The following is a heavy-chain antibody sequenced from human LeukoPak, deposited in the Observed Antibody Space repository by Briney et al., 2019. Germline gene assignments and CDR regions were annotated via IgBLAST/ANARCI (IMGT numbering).Heavy chain of an antibody. V-gene: IGHV6-1*01. Sequence: SQTLSLTCALSGDSVSSDSAAWNWIRQSPSSGLEWLGRTYYRSQWFIDYAVSVKTRITIKSDTSRNQFSLELNSVTPEDTGVYYCARGSGYYDTGSFSFVDNWGQGTLVTVSS. CDR1: GDSVSSDSAA. CDR2: TYYRSQWFI. D-gene: IGHD3-22*01. J-gene: IGHJ4*02. CDR3: ARGSGYYDTGSFSFVDN.